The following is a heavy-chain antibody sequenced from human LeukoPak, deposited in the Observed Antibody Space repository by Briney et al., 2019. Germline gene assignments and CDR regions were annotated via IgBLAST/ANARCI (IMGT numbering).Heavy chain of an antibody. CDR3: AKDPRLYSAGLDY. CDR1: GFTFSNYG. J-gene: IGHJ4*02. CDR2: IRFDGSSE. D-gene: IGHD5-12*01. V-gene: IGHV3-30*02. Sequence: GGSLRLSCAASGFTFSNYGMHWVRQAPGMGLEWVAFIRFDGSSESYADSVKGRFTISRDNSKNTLFLQMNSLRAEDTALYYCAKDPRLYSAGLDYWGQGTLVTVSS.